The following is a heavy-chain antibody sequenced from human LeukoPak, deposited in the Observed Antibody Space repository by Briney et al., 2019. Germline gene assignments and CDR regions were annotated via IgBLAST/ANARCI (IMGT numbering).Heavy chain of an antibody. CDR1: GGSFSGYY. J-gene: IGHJ4*02. Sequence: SETLSLTCAVYGGSFSGYYWSWIRQPPGKGLEWIGEINHSGSTNYNPSLKSRVTISVDTSKSQFSLKLSSVTAADTAVYYCASPTYDSSGYGYWGQGTLVTVSS. CDR2: INHSGST. D-gene: IGHD3-22*01. V-gene: IGHV4-34*01. CDR3: ASPTYDSSGYGY.